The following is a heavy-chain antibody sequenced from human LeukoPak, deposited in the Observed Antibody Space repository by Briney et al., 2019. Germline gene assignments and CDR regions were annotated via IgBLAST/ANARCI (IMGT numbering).Heavy chain of an antibody. Sequence: SETLSLTCTVSGGSISSSSYSWGWIRQPPGKGLEWIGSIYYSGSTYYNPSLKSRVTISVDTSKNQFSLKLSSVTAADTAVYYCARGYYDFWGPYGMDVWGQGTTVTVSS. D-gene: IGHD3-3*01. V-gene: IGHV4-39*07. J-gene: IGHJ6*02. CDR3: ARGYYDFWGPYGMDV. CDR2: IYYSGST. CDR1: GGSISSSSYS.